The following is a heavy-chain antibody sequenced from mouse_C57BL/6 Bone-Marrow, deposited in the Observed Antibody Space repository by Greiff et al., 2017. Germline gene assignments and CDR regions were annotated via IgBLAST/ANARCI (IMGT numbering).Heavy chain of an antibody. V-gene: IGHV5-6*01. D-gene: IGHD2-5*01. CDR1: GSTFSSYG. CDR2: ISSGGSYT. J-gene: IGHJ2*01. CDR3: ARQNYSNYNY. Sequence: VQLVESGGDLVKPGGSLKLSCAASGSTFSSYGMSWVRQTPDKRLEWVATISSGGSYTYYPDSVKGRFTISRANAKNTLYLQMISLKSEDTAMYYCARQNYSNYNYWGQGTTLTVSS.